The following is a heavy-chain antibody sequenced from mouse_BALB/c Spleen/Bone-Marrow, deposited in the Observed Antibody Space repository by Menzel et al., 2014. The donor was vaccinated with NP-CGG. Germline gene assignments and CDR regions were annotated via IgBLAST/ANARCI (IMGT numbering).Heavy chain of an antibody. CDR3: AIDQVYRNFYYAMDY. J-gene: IGHJ4*01. V-gene: IGHV2-6-7*01. D-gene: IGHD3-2*02. Sequence: VQLQESGPGLVAPSQSLSITCTVSGFSLSGFAVNWVRQPPGKGLEGLGMIWGDGSTDYNSTLKSRLNISKDNSKSQVFLKMSSLQTDDTAKYYCAIDQVYRNFYYAMDYWGQGTPVPVSS. CDR1: GFSLSGFA. CDR2: IWGDGST.